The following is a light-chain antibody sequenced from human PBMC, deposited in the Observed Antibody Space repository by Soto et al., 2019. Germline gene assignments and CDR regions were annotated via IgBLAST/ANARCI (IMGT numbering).Light chain of an antibody. J-gene: IGKJ1*01. CDR1: ECIVGW. Sequence: DIQMTQSPSTLSASVGDRVTMTCRASECIVGWLAWYQQKPGQAPKLLIYDASSLESGVPARFSGSGVGTDFTLTISSLQSDDFAAYYCQQYNNCPWTFGQGTKVDI. CDR3: QQYNNCPWT. V-gene: IGKV1-5*01. CDR2: DAS.